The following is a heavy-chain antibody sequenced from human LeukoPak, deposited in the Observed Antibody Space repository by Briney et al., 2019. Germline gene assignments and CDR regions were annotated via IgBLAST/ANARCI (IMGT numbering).Heavy chain of an antibody. CDR1: GGSVSSYY. CDR3: ARVPTEYWFDP. D-gene: IGHD4-11*01. CDR2: IYYSGST. V-gene: IGHV4-59*02. Sequence: SSGTLSLTCTVSGGSVSSYYWSWIRQPPGKGLEWIGYIYYSGSTNYNPSLKSRVTISVDTSKNQFSLKLSSVTAADTAVYYCARVPTEYWFDPWGQGTLVTVSS. J-gene: IGHJ5*02.